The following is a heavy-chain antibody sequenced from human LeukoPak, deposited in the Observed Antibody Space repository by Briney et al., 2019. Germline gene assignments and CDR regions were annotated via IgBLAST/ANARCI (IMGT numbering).Heavy chain of an antibody. Sequence: GGSLRLSCAASGFTFSSYSMNWVRQVPGKGLEWVSAISGSGDSTYYGDSVKGRFTISRDNSKNTLYLQMNSLRAEDTAVYYCAKTRPLDSSSWSHGDYWGQGTLVTVSS. J-gene: IGHJ4*02. CDR1: GFTFSSYS. CDR3: AKTRPLDSSSWSHGDY. V-gene: IGHV3-23*01. CDR2: ISGSGDST. D-gene: IGHD6-13*01.